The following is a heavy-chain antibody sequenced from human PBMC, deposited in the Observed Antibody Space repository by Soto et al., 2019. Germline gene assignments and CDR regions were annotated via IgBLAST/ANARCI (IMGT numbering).Heavy chain of an antibody. CDR2: ISSSSSTI. CDR1: GFTFSSYS. CDR3: ARDLSSGWYAFFDY. J-gene: IGHJ4*02. Sequence: EVQLVESGGGLVQPGGSLRLSCVASGFTFSSYSMNWVRQAPGKGLEWVSYISSSSSTIYYADSVKGRFTISRDNAKNSLYLQMNSLRDEDTAVYYCARDLSSGWYAFFDYWGQGTLVTVSS. D-gene: IGHD6-19*01. V-gene: IGHV3-48*02.